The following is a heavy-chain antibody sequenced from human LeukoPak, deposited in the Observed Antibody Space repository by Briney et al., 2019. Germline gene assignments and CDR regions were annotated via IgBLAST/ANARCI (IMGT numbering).Heavy chain of an antibody. CDR1: GGSISSSNYY. V-gene: IGHV4-39*07. CDR3: ARGGYYGSGNDFRFDP. D-gene: IGHD3-10*01. J-gene: IGHJ5*02. CDR2: IYSRGST. Sequence: PSETLSLTCIVSGGSISSSNYYWGWIRQSPGKGLEWIGSIYSRGSTYYNPSLKSRVIVSSDMSKNQFSLMLNSVTAADTAVYYCARGGYYGSGNDFRFDPWGQGTLVTVSS.